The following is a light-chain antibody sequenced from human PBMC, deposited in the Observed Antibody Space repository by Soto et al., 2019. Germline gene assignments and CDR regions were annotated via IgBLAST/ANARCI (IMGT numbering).Light chain of an antibody. J-gene: IGLJ2*01. CDR3: QSYDSSLRGVV. CDR1: SSNIGAGSD. CDR2: GNG. Sequence: QSVLTQPPSVSGVPGQSVIISCTGSSSNIGAGSDVHWYQQIPGTAPKLLMYGNGNRPSGVPDRFSGSKSGTSASLAITGLQADDEADYYCQSYDSSLRGVVFGGGTKLTVL. V-gene: IGLV1-40*01.